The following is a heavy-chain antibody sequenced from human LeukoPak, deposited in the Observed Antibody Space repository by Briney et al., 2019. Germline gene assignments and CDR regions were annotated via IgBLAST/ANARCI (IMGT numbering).Heavy chain of an antibody. D-gene: IGHD2-21*02. V-gene: IGHV3-53*01. CDR2: IYNDANT. CDR3: ARDREVVTAKAQMDV. J-gene: IGHJ6*04. CDR1: GFTVSTNH. Sequence: GGSLRLSCTVSGFTVSTNHMSWVRQAPGKGLEWVSVIYNDANTYYTDSVKGRFTISRDNSKNTVFLQMNSLRAEDTAVYYCARDREVVTAKAQMDVWGKGTTVTVSS.